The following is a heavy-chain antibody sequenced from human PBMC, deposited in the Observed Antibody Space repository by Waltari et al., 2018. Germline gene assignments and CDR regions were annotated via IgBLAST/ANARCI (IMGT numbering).Heavy chain of an antibody. CDR3: VRLAATGSPYFDS. D-gene: IGHD6-13*01. CDR2: IRNKANSYST. CDR1: GFTFRAHY. J-gene: IGHJ4*02. Sequence: EVHLVESGGGLVQPGGSLQLSCVASGFTFRAHYLDWVRQAHGKGLEWVGHIRNKANSYSTEHAASVKGRFTISRDDSKDSLYLQMNSLEIEDTGVYYCVRLAATGSPYFDSWGQGTLVTVSS. V-gene: IGHV3-72*01.